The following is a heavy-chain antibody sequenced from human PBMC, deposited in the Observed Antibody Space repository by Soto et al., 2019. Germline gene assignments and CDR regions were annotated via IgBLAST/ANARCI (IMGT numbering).Heavy chain of an antibody. CDR2: ISGSGGST. V-gene: IGHV3-23*01. CDR1: GFTFSSYA. D-gene: IGHD6-13*01. CDR3: AKDRYLGYSSSWYGLGAFDI. J-gene: IGHJ3*02. Sequence: PGGSLRLSCAASGFTFSSYAMSWVRQAPGKGLEWVSAISGSGGSTYYADSVKGRFTISRDNSKNTLYLQMNSLRAEDTAVYYCAKDRYLGYSSSWYGLGAFDIWGQGTMVTVSS.